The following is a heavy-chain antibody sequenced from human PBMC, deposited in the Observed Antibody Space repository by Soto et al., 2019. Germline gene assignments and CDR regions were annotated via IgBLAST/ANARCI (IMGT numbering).Heavy chain of an antibody. CDR2: MNPNSGNT. Sequence: ASVKVSCKASGYTFTSYDMNWVRQATGQGLEWMGWMNPNSGNTGYAQKFQGRVTMTRNTSISTAYMELSSLRSEDTAVYYCARSRIVVVPAAIPDASDIWGQGTMVTVSS. CDR1: GYTFTSYD. CDR3: ARSRIVVVPAAIPDASDI. J-gene: IGHJ3*02. D-gene: IGHD2-2*02. V-gene: IGHV1-8*01.